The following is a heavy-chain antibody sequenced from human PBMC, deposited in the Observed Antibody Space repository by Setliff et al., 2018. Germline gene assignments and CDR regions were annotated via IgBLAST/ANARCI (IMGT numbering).Heavy chain of an antibody. CDR2: LHTSGTT. V-gene: IGHV4-61*02. J-gene: IGHJ4*02. CDR3: ARDNTIVGATDY. Sequence: SETLSLTCTVTGGSFDSGTHYWSWIRQPAGEGLEWIGRLHTSGTTVYNPSLKGRVTISADTSTNHFSLKLTSVTAADTAVYYCARDNTIVGATDYWGQGALVTVSS. D-gene: IGHD1-26*01. CDR1: GGSFDSGTHY.